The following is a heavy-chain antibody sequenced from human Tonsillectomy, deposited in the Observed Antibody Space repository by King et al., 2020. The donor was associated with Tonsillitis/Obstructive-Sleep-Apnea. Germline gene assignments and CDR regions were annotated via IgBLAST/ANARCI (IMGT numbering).Heavy chain of an antibody. CDR1: GYIFTNYA. V-gene: IGHV7-4-1*02. CDR3: ARGGWNDVKYYFDY. D-gene: IGHD1-1*01. CDR2: INTNTGNP. J-gene: IGHJ4*02. Sequence: QLVQSGSELKKPGASVKVSCKACGYIFTNYAMNWVRQAPVQGLEWRGWINTNTGNPMNAHDFTGRFVFSLDTSVSTAYLQISSLKAEDTAVYYCARGGWNDVKYYFDYWGQGTLVTVSS.